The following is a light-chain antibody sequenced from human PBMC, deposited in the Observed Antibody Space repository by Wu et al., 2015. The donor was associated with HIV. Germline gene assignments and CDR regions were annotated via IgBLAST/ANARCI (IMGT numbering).Light chain of an antibody. J-gene: IGKJ1*01. CDR1: QFISDS. CDR3: HQYFRSPWT. V-gene: IGKV1-NL1*01. Sequence: DIQMTQSPSSLSASVGDRVTITCRASQFISDSLAWYQQKPGKAPKLLLYAASNLGSGVPPRFSGRSSGTTYTLTIDSLQPEDFAGYYCHQYFRSPWTFGQGTKVEIK. CDR2: AAS.